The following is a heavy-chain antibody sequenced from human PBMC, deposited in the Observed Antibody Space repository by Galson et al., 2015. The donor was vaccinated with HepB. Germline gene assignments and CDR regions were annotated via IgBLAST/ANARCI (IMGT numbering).Heavy chain of an antibody. V-gene: IGHV3-73*01. J-gene: IGHJ4*02. CDR3: TRMGDFSGYSSK. CDR2: IRSKGNDYAT. Sequence: SLRLSCAASGFTFSGSAIHWVRQASGKGPEWVGRIRSKGNDYATSYVESPKGRFTISRDDSRNMAYLHMKSLKTEDTAVYYCTRMGDFSGYSSKWGQGTLVTVSS. D-gene: IGHD5-12*01. CDR1: GFTFSGSA.